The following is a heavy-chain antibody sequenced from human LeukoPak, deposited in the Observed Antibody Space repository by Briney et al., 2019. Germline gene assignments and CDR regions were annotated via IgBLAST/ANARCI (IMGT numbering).Heavy chain of an antibody. CDR2: IYYSGST. Sequence: SETLCLSCTVSGASISTATYYWGWIRQSPGKGLEWIAKIYYSGSTYYNPSLMSRVTISIDMSKNRFSLNLSSVTAADTALYYCARVDHYYLYMDVWGKGTPVSVYS. CDR1: GASISTATYY. V-gene: IGHV4-39*01. CDR3: ARVDHYYLYMDV. J-gene: IGHJ6*03.